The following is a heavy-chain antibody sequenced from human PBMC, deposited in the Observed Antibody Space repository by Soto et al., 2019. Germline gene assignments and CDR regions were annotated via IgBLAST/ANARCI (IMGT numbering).Heavy chain of an antibody. CDR3: AKDPPWTVGPLAMDV. V-gene: IGHV3-74*01. Sequence: GESLKISCAASGYTFSTYWMHWVRQAPGKGLVWVSRLNSDGSTTNYADSVKGRFTISRDNAKNTLYLDMNSLRVEDTAVYYCAKDPPWTVGPLAMDVWGQGTTVTV. CDR2: LNSDGSTT. D-gene: IGHD2-2*01. J-gene: IGHJ6*02. CDR1: GYTFSTYW.